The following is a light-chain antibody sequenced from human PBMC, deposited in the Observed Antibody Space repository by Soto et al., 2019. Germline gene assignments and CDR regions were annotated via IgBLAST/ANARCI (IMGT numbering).Light chain of an antibody. CDR3: QQLNSYPWT. CDR1: QGIRNY. Sequence: DIQLAQSPSFLSASVGDRVTITCRASQGIRNYLAWYQQKPGKAPKLLIYGTSTLQSGVPSRFSGSGSGTEFTLTISSLEPEDFATYYCQQLNSYPWTFGQGTTVE. CDR2: GTS. V-gene: IGKV1-9*01. J-gene: IGKJ1*01.